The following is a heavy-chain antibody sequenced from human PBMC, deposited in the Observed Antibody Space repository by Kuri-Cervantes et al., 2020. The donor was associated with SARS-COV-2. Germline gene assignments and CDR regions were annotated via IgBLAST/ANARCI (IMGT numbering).Heavy chain of an antibody. Sequence: GESLKISCAASGFTFSDYYISWIRQAPGKGLEWVSYISSSGSTIYYADSVKGRFTISRDNAKNSLYLQMNSLRAEDTAVYYCARDLRLGKSLDYWGQGTLVTVSS. CDR3: ARDLRLGKSLDY. J-gene: IGHJ4*02. V-gene: IGHV3-11*04. CDR2: ISSSGSTI. D-gene: IGHD7-27*01. CDR1: GFTFSDYY.